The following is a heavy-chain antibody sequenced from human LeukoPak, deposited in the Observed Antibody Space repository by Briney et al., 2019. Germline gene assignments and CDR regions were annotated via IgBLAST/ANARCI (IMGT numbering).Heavy chain of an antibody. D-gene: IGHD5-18*01. J-gene: IGHJ4*02. CDR3: ARSDTAMGFDY. Sequence: GASVKVSCKASGYTFTGYYMHWVRQAPGQGPEWMGRINPNSGGTNYAQKFQGRVTMTRDTSISTAYMELSRLRSDDTAVYYCARSDTAMGFDYWGQGTLVTVSS. CDR2: INPNSGGT. CDR1: GYTFTGYY. V-gene: IGHV1-2*06.